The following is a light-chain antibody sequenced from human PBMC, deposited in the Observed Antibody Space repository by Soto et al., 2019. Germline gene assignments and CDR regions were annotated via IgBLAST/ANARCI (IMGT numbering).Light chain of an antibody. V-gene: IGKV1-5*03. Sequence: DIQMTQSPSTLSASVGDRVTITCRASQSIDTWLAWYQQKPGKAPNLLVYKASALESGVPSRFSGSGFGTEFTLAISSLQPDDFATYYCQPYSSFPYTFGQGTKLEIK. J-gene: IGKJ2*01. CDR1: QSIDTW. CDR2: KAS. CDR3: QPYSSFPYT.